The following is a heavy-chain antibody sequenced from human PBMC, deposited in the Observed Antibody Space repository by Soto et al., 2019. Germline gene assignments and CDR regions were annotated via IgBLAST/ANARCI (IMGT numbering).Heavy chain of an antibody. V-gene: IGHV3-53*01. CDR2: IYSGGST. J-gene: IGHJ6*04. D-gene: IGHD3-10*01. CDR3: ARKNPRGRFPRVYCGRDV. CDR1: GFTVSSNY. Sequence: GGSLRLSCAASGFTVSSNYMSWVRQAPGKGLEWVSVIYSGGSTYYADSVKGRFTISRDNSKNTLYLQMNSLRAEDTAVYYCARKNPRGRFPRVYCGRDVGGKGTRVPVPS.